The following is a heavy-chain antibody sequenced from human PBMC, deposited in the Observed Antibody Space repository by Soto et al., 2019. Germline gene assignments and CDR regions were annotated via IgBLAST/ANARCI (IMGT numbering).Heavy chain of an antibody. D-gene: IGHD2-2*02. CDR2: ISLCDADT. CDR3: ARQTYCSTTSCYTVDS. CDR1: GDSFTSYW. J-gene: IGHJ4*02. Sequence: PGEPLRISWSGAGDSFTSYWIGWMRQMPGKGLEWMWIISLCDADTRYSPSFQGQVTISADKSISTAYLQWSSLKASDTAMYYCARQTYCSTTSCYTVDSWGQGTLVTVSS. V-gene: IGHV5-51*01.